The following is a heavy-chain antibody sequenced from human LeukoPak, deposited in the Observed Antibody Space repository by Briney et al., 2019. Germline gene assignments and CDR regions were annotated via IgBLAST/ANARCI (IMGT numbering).Heavy chain of an antibody. CDR3: TTATITMIRGVVHFYYGMDV. CDR1: GYTFTSYG. D-gene: IGHD3-10*01. Sequence: ASVTVSCKASGYTFTSYGISWVRQAPGQGLEWMGWISGYNGNTDYAQKVQGRVTMTTDTSTNTAYMELRSLRSDDTAVYYCTTATITMIRGVVHFYYGMDVWGQGTTVTVSS. CDR2: ISGYNGNT. J-gene: IGHJ6*02. V-gene: IGHV1-18*01.